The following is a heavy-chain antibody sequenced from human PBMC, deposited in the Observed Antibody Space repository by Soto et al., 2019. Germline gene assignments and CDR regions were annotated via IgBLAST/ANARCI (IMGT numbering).Heavy chain of an antibody. D-gene: IGHD2-2*01. CDR1: GYTFTGYY. CDR3: ARERYQVISDGMDV. J-gene: IGHJ6*02. V-gene: IGHV1-2*02. Sequence: GXSVKVSCNASGYTFTGYYFHWVREAPGQGLEWMGWINPETGATSYAQKFQGRVTLSRDTSINTAYLELSSLRFDDAAVYFCARERYQVISDGMDVWGQGTTVTVSS. CDR2: INPETGAT.